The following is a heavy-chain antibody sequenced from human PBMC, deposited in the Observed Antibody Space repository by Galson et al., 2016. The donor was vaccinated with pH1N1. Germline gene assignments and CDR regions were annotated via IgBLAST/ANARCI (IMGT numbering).Heavy chain of an antibody. CDR1: GFTFKTYT. D-gene: IGHD1-26*01. V-gene: IGHV3-30-3*01. CDR2: MSFDGTYR. CDR3: ARVANYSGTYWTFDY. J-gene: IGHJ4*02. Sequence: SLRLSCAASGFTFKTYTMHWVRQAPGKGLDWVAVMSFDGTYRYYGDSVKGRFTISRDNSRNTLYLQMSGLRVEDTALYYCARVANYSGTYWTFDYWGQGTLVTV.